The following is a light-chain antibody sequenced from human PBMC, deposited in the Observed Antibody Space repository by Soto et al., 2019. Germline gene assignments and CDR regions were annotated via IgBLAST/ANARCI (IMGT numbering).Light chain of an antibody. CDR2: DVS. CDR3: ATWDDSLNVVV. V-gene: IGLV2-11*01. Sequence: QSVLTQPRSVSGSPGQSVTISCTGSSRDVGGYNYVSWYQQRPGKAPKPMLYDVSKRPSGVPDRFSGSKSGTSASLAISGLQSEDEAEYYCATWDDSLNVVVFGGGTKLTVL. CDR1: SRDVGGYNY. J-gene: IGLJ2*01.